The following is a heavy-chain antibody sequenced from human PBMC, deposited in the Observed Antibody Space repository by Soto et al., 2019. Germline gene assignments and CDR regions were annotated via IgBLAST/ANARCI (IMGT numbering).Heavy chain of an antibody. Sequence: ASVKVSCKASGYTFTRYGISWVRQAPGQGLEWMGWISGYNGDATYAQKFQGRVTMTIDTSTSTAYMELRSLTSDDTAVYYCARPRGGMYYDFWRGRDALDFCGQGPMVTVSS. CDR1: GYTFTRYG. CDR2: ISGYNGDA. CDR3: ARPRGGMYYDFWRGRDALDF. D-gene: IGHD3-3*01. J-gene: IGHJ3*01. V-gene: IGHV1-18*01.